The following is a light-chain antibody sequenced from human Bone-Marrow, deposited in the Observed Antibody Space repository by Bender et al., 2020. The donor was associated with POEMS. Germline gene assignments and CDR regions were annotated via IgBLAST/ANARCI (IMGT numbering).Light chain of an antibody. Sequence: QSALTQPASVSGSPGQSITISCSGTSSDVGAYNHVSWYQQHPGEAPKLMIYDVSERPSGVSSRFSGSKSGNTASLTISWLQAEDEADYYCSSYTTGSTLVVFGGGTKLTVL. CDR3: SSYTTGSTLVV. V-gene: IGLV2-14*01. J-gene: IGLJ2*01. CDR1: SSDVGAYNH. CDR2: DVS.